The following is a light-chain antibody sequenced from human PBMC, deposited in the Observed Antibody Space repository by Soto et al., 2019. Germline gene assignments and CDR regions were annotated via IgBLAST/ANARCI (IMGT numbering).Light chain of an antibody. Sequence: EIVFTQSPATLALSQGARATLLCGASQGISSLLAWYQQKPGQAPRLLIYGASSRATGIPDRFSGTGSETDFTLSISRLEPEDFAVYYCQQYDNSPITFGQGTRLEI. V-gene: IGKV3-20*01. CDR2: GAS. CDR3: QQYDNSPIT. CDR1: QGISSL. J-gene: IGKJ5*01.